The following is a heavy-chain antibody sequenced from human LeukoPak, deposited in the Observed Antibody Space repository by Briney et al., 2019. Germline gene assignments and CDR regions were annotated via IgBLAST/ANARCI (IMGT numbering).Heavy chain of an antibody. CDR2: ISSSGGRT. V-gene: IGHV3-23*01. Sequence: GGSLRLSCAASGFTFSSYAMSWVRQAPGKGLEWVSGISSSGGRTYYADSVKGRFTISRDNSKNTLYLQMNSLRAEDTAVYYCANSYGSGSYYSPIDYWGQGTLVTVSS. J-gene: IGHJ4*02. D-gene: IGHD3-10*01. CDR1: GFTFSSYA. CDR3: ANSYGSGSYYSPIDY.